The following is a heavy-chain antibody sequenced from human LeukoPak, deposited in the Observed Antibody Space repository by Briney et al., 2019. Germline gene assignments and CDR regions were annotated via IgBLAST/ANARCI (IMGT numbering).Heavy chain of an antibody. V-gene: IGHV3-23*01. CDR3: AKGYSFGCCNYYYMDA. J-gene: IGHJ6*03. Sequence: GGSLRLSCAASGFTFSSSAMSWVRQAPGKGLEWVSSISGSGSGGSTYYADSVKGRFTISRDNAKNSLYLQMNSLRAEDTALYYCAKGYSFGCCNYYYMDAWGKGTTVTVSS. D-gene: IGHD5-18*01. CDR1: GFTFSSSA. CDR2: ISGSGSGGST.